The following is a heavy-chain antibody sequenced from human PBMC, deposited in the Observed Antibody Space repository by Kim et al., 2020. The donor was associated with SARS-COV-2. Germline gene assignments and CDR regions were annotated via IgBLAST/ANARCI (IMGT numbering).Heavy chain of an antibody. CDR3: ARDYTYYDSDDYAFDI. J-gene: IGHJ3*02. Sequence: SVKGRFTISRDNAKNSLYLQMNSLRAEDTAVYYCARDYTYYDSDDYAFDIWGQGTMVTVSS. D-gene: IGHD3-3*01. V-gene: IGHV3-48*03.